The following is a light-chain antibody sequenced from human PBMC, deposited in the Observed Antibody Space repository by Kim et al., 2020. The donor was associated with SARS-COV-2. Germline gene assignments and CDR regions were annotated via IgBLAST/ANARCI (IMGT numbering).Light chain of an antibody. V-gene: IGLV2-8*01. Sequence: GQSVTLSCTGTSSDVGAYNDISWYQQHPGKAPKLLIYEVNKWPSGVPDRFSGSKSGTTASLTVSGLRPEDEADYYCSSYAASESLLFGGGTQLTVL. J-gene: IGLJ2*01. CDR3: SSYAASESLL. CDR1: SSDVGAYND. CDR2: EVN.